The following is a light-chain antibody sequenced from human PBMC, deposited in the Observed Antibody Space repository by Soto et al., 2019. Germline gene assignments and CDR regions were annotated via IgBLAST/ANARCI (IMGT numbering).Light chain of an antibody. CDR2: EVS. J-gene: IGLJ1*01. CDR1: SSDFGDYDY. V-gene: IGLV2-14*01. Sequence: QSVLTQPASVSGSPGQSITISCTGTSSDFGDYDYVSWYLQHPGKVPKLMIYEVSNRPSGVSNRFSGSKCGNTASLTISGLQAEDEADYYCSSYTGSSTLVFGTGTKVTVL. CDR3: SSYTGSSTLV.